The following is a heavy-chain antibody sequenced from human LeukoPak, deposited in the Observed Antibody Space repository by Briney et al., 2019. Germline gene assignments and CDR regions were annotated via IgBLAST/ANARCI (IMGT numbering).Heavy chain of an antibody. CDR2: MSYDGSNK. D-gene: IGHD2-15*01. Sequence: PGGSLRLSCAASGFTFGTFAMHWVRQAPGKGLEWVAVMSYDGSNKYYADPVKGRFTISSDNSKSTLYLQMNSLRSEDTAVYYCARGHGGIVVVVRDAFDIWGQGTMVIVSS. V-gene: IGHV3-30-3*01. J-gene: IGHJ3*02. CDR3: ARGHGGIVVVVRDAFDI. CDR1: GFTFGTFA.